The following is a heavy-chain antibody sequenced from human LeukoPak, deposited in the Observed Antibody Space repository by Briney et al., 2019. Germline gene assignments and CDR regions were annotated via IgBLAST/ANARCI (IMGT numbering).Heavy chain of an antibody. CDR1: GYTFTGYY. V-gene: IGHV1-2*02. CDR3: ARDPPYCSSTSCYDRANWFDP. J-gene: IGHJ5*02. Sequence: VASVKVSCKASGYTFTGYYMHWVRQAPGQGLEWMGWINPNSGGTNYAQKFQGRVTMTRDTSISTAYMELSRLRSDDTAVYYCARDPPYCSSTSCYDRANWFDPWGQGTLVTVSS. D-gene: IGHD2-2*01. CDR2: INPNSGGT.